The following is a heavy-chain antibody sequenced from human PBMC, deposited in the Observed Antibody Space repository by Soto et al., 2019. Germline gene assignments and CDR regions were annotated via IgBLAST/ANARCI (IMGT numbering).Heavy chain of an antibody. Sequence: QVQLQESGPGLVKPSGTLSLTCAVSGGSISSSNWWSWVRQPPGKGLEWTGEIYHSGSTNYNPSLKSRVTISVEKSKNQFSLKLSSVTAADTAVYYCARDRGAVDRTFDYWGQGTLVTVSS. CDR1: GGSISSSNW. CDR3: ARDRGAVDRTFDY. D-gene: IGHD6-19*01. J-gene: IGHJ4*02. V-gene: IGHV4-4*02. CDR2: IYHSGST.